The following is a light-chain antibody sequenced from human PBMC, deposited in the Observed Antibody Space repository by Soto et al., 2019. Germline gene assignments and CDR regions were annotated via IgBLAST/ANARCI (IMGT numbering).Light chain of an antibody. CDR3: AAWDGGLNGWL. Sequence: QAVVTQAPSASGTPGQRVTISCSGSSSNIGSNTVSWYQQVPGTAPKLLIYSNDQRPSGVPDRFSGSKSGTSASLAIGGLQSEDEADYYCAAWDGGLNGWLFGGGTKLTVL. CDR2: SND. V-gene: IGLV1-44*01. J-gene: IGLJ2*01. CDR1: SSNIGSNT.